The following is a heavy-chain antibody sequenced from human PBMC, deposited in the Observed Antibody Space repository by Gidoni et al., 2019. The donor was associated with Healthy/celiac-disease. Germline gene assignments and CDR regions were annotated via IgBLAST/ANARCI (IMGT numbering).Heavy chain of an antibody. J-gene: IGHJ6*02. V-gene: IGHV3-23*01. Sequence: VPLLESGGGLVQPGGSLRLSCAASGFTFSSYAITWVRQAPGKGLEWVSVMRGSGGSKYYEDSGKGRLTSYRDNSKNTLYLQMNSLRAEDTAVYYCATHQKLRYFDWTDTYYGMDVWGQGTTVTVSS. D-gene: IGHD3-9*01. CDR1: GFTFSSYA. CDR3: ATHQKLRYFDWTDTYYGMDV. CDR2: MRGSGGSK.